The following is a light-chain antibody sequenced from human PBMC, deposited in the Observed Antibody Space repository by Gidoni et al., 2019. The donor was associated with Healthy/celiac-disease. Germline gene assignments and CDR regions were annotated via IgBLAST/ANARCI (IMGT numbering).Light chain of an antibody. CDR3: QQRSNWPPIFT. Sequence: EIVLTQSPATLSLSPGERATLSCRASQSVSSYLAWYQQKPGQAPRLLIYDASNRATGIPARFSGSGPGTDFTLTISSLEPEDFAVYYCQQRSNWPPIFTFGPGTKVEIK. J-gene: IGKJ3*01. CDR1: QSVSSY. CDR2: DAS. V-gene: IGKV3-11*01.